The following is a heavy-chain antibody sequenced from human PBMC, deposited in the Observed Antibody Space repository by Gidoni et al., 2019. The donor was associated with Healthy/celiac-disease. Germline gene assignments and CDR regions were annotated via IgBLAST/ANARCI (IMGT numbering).Heavy chain of an antibody. D-gene: IGHD5-12*01. CDR2: IYSGGST. V-gene: IGHV3-53*01. CDR1: GFPVSSHY. Sequence: EVQLVESGGGLIQPGGSLRLSCAASGFPVSSHYMSWVRQAPGKGLEWVSVIYSGGSTYYADSVKGRFTISRDNSKNTLYLQMNSLRAEDTAVYYCAREPNQYSGSNYYYMDVWGKGTTVTVAS. J-gene: IGHJ6*03. CDR3: AREPNQYSGSNYYYMDV.